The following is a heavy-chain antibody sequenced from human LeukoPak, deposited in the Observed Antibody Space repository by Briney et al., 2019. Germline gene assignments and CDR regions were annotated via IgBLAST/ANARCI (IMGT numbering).Heavy chain of an antibody. CDR3: ARERVEMATIWHY. D-gene: IGHD5-24*01. J-gene: IGHJ4*02. CDR2: IIPIFGTA. CDR1: GGTFTSYA. Sequence: SGKVSCKASGGTFTSYAISWVGQAPGQGHEWRGRIIPIFGTANYAQKFQGRVRITTDEYTSTAYMELSSLRSEHTAVYYCARERVEMATIWHYWGQGTLVTVSS. V-gene: IGHV1-69*05.